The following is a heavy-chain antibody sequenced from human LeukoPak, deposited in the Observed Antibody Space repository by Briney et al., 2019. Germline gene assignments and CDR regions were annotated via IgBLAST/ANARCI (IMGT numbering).Heavy chain of an antibody. CDR2: IYYSGST. CDR1: GGSISSYY. V-gene: IGHV4-59*08. D-gene: IGHD3-10*01. J-gene: IGHJ4*02. Sequence: SETLSLTCTVSGGSISSYYWSWIRQPPGKGLEWIGYIYYSGSTNYNPSLKSRVTTSVDTSKNQFSLKLSSVTAADTAVYYCARGYYGSGSYYLDYFDYWGQGTLVTVSS. CDR3: ARGYYGSGSYYLDYFDY.